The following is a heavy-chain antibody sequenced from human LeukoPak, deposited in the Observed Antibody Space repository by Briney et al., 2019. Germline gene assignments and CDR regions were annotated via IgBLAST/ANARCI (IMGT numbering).Heavy chain of an antibody. CDR1: GFTFSSYA. Sequence: GGSLRLSCAASGFTFSSYAMSWVRQAPGKGLEWVSGISGSGGSTVYVDPVKGRFTISRDNAKNSLYLQMNSLRAEDTALYYCARGRYSSSSEYFQHWGQGTLVTVSS. J-gene: IGHJ1*01. V-gene: IGHV3-23*01. D-gene: IGHD6-6*01. CDR3: ARGRYSSSSEYFQH. CDR2: ISGSGGST.